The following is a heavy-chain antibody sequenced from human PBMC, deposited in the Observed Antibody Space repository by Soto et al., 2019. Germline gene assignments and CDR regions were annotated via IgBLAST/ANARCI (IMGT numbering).Heavy chain of an antibody. Sequence: GGSLRLSCAASGFTFSSYGMHWVRQAPGKGLEWVAVIWYDGSNKYYADSVKGRFTISRDNSKNTLYLQMNSLRAEDTAVYYCATEVVVAATAHDYWGQGTLVTVSS. D-gene: IGHD2-15*01. V-gene: IGHV3-33*01. CDR3: ATEVVVAATAHDY. CDR2: IWYDGSNK. J-gene: IGHJ4*02. CDR1: GFTFSSYG.